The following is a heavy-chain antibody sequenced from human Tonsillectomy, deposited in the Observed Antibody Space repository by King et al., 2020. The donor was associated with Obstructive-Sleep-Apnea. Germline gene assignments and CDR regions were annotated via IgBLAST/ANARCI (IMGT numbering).Heavy chain of an antibody. J-gene: IGHJ6*02. V-gene: IGHV3-33*01. CDR2: IWYDGSNK. D-gene: IGHD3-16*01. CDR1: GFTFSSYG. CDR3: AREGGAVYYYGMDV. Sequence: QLVQSGGGVVQPGRSLRLSCAASGFTFSSYGMHWVRQAPGKGLEWVAVIWYDGSNKYYADSVKGRFTISRDNSKNTLYLQMNSLRAEDTAVYYCAREGGAVYYYGMDVWGQGTTVTVSS.